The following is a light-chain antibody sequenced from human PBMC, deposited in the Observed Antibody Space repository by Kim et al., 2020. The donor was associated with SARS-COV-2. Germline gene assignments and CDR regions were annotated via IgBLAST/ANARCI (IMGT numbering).Light chain of an antibody. CDR3: CSFAGSYTFYV. CDR2: NVT. CDR1: SSDVGGYNY. V-gene: IGLV2-11*01. J-gene: IGLJ1*01. Sequence: QSVTIACTRTSSDVGGYNYVPWYQQHPGKAPKLLIYNVTTRPSGVPNRFSGSKSGNTASLTISGLQAEDEADYYCCSFAGSYTFYVFGSGTKVTVL.